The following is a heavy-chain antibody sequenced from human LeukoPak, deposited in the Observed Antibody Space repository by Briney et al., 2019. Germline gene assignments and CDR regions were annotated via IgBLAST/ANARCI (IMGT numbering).Heavy chain of an antibody. D-gene: IGHD3-10*01. CDR3: ARGDGATPPDVFDI. Sequence: PGGSLRLSCAASGFTFSSYSMNWVRQAPGKGLQWVSSISSGSGYIYYADSVKGRFTISRDNAKNSLYLQMNSLRGEDTAVYYCARGDGATPPDVFDIWGQGTMVTVSP. CDR1: GFTFSSYS. CDR2: ISSGSGYI. J-gene: IGHJ3*02. V-gene: IGHV3-21*01.